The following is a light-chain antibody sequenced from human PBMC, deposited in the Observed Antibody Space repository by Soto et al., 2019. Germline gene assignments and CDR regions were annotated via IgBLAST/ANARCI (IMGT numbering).Light chain of an antibody. CDR3: QQRSNWPIT. CDR1: QSVSSY. V-gene: IGKV3-11*01. Sequence: ENVLTQSPAPLSLSPGERPTLSCRASQSVSSYLAWYQQKPGQAPRLLIYDASNRATGIPARFSGSGSGTDFTLTISSLEPEDFAVYYCQQRSNWPITFGQGTRLEIK. CDR2: DAS. J-gene: IGKJ5*01.